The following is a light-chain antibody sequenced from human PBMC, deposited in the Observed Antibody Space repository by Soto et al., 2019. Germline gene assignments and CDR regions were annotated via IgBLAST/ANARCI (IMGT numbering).Light chain of an antibody. CDR3: LQDYTYPWT. Sequence: IQMPQSPSSLSASVRDRVTITCRASQDIGNDLGWYQQKPGKAPNLLIYAASSLRSGVPSRFSGSGSGTHFTLTINSLQAEDSATYFCLQDYTYPWTFGQGTKVDIK. V-gene: IGKV1-6*02. J-gene: IGKJ1*01. CDR1: QDIGND. CDR2: AAS.